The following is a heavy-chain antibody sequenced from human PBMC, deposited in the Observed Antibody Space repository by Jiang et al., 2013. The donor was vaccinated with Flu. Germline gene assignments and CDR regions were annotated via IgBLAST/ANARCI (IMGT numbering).Heavy chain of an antibody. D-gene: IGHD3-22*01. CDR3: ARLNFVNMIEP. V-gene: IGHV4-39*01. J-gene: IGHJ5*02. CDR2: IYYSGST. CDR1: DGSISTSYHY. Sequence: GPGLVKPSETLSLTCTVSDGSISTSYHYWGWIRQPPGKGLEWIGTIYYSGSTYYNPSIKSRVTISVDTSKNQFSLKLSSVTAADTAVYFCARLNFVNMIEPWGQGTLVTVSS.